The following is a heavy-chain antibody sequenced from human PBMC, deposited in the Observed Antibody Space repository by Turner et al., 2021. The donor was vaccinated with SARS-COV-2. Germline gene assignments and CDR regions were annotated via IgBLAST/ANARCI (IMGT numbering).Heavy chain of an antibody. CDR2: ITWNSGAV. J-gene: IGHJ5*02. D-gene: IGHD5-12*01. CDR3: AKDPNQWLRSDGYNWFDP. Sequence: EVQLVETGGGLVQPGRSLRLSCAASGFTFNDYAMHWVRQAPGKGLECVSGITWNSGAVAYADSVKGRFTISRDNAKNSLYLQMNSLRAEDTAFYYCAKDPNQWLRSDGYNWFDPWGQGTLFTVSS. CDR1: GFTFNDYA. V-gene: IGHV3-9*01.